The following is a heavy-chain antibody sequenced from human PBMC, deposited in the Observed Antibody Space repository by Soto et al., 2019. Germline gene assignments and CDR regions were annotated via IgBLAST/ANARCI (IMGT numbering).Heavy chain of an antibody. CDR2: INHSGST. Sequence: SETLSLTCAVYGGSFSGYYWSWIRQPPGKGLEWIGEINHSGSTNYNPSLKSRATISVDTSKNKFSLKLSSVTAADTAVYYCARSRRDSSSWYPHYYYYYYMDAWGKGTTVTVSS. J-gene: IGHJ6*03. CDR3: ARSRRDSSSWYPHYYYYYYMDA. CDR1: GGSFSGYY. D-gene: IGHD6-13*01. V-gene: IGHV4-34*01.